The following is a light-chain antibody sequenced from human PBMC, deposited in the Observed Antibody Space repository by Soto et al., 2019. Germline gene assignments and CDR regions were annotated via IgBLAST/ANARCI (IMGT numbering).Light chain of an antibody. Sequence: QSVLTHPASVSGSLGQSITISCTGTTRDIAGYNYISWYQQLPGKAPKLMIYQVTIRPSGISNRFSSSKSGNTASLTISGLQTEDEADYYGTPFSSSTSPYVFGTETKVTV. V-gene: IGLV2-14*01. CDR1: TRDIAGYNY. J-gene: IGLJ1*01. CDR3: TPFSSSTSPYV. CDR2: QVT.